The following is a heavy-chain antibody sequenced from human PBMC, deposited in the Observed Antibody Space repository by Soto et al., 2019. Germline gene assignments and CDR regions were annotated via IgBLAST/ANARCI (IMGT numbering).Heavy chain of an antibody. V-gene: IGHV1-18*01. CDR1: GYRFTSYG. Sequence: QAQLVQSGAEVKRPGASVKVSCRASGYRFTSYGINWVRQAPGQGLEWLGWISAYDGNTNYAQILQGRVSMTTDTSAKTAYMELRSLRAEETAMYYCARGGYYDSSGSRNYYYYGMNVWCQGTTVTVSS. CDR2: ISAYDGNT. CDR3: ARGGYYDSSGSRNYYYYGMNV. D-gene: IGHD3-22*01. J-gene: IGHJ6*01.